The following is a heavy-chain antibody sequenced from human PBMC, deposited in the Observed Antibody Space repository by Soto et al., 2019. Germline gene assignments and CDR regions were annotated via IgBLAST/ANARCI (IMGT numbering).Heavy chain of an antibody. Sequence: ASVKVSCKASGYTFTMYGISWVLQSAVQWLEGMGCISAYNGNTNYAQKLQGRVTMTTDTSTSTAYMELRSLRSDDTAVYYCARVSSGWLTYYYDSSGSGPIDYWGQGTLVTVSS. D-gene: IGHD3-22*01. J-gene: IGHJ4*02. CDR2: ISAYNGNT. V-gene: IGHV1-18*01. CDR1: GYTFTMYG. CDR3: ARVSSGWLTYYYDSSGSGPIDY.